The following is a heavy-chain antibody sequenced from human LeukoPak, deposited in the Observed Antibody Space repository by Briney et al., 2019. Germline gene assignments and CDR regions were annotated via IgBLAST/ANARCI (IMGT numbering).Heavy chain of an antibody. Sequence: GGSLRLSCAASGFTFSTYAMHWVRQAPGKGLEWVAVISYDGSSKYYADSVKGRFTISRDNSKNTLYLQMGSLRAEDIAVYYCARWGIAAAGPYFDYWGQGTLVTVSS. CDR3: ARWGIAAAGPYFDY. CDR1: GFTFSTYA. V-gene: IGHV3-30*14. D-gene: IGHD6-13*01. J-gene: IGHJ4*02. CDR2: ISYDGSSK.